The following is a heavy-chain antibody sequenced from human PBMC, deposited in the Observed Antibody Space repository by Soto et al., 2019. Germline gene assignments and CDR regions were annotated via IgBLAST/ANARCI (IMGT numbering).Heavy chain of an antibody. V-gene: IGHV3-7*01. D-gene: IGHD3-10*01. Sequence: EVQLVESGGGLVQPGGSLRLSCVDSGFTFSSYWMSWVRQAPVKGLEWVGNIKQEGSEENYVDSVKGRITISRDNAKNSMYLQMNSLGAEDTAVYYCARIASSGRGWDVWGQGTTVVVSS. CDR3: ARIASSGRGWDV. J-gene: IGHJ6*02. CDR1: GFTFSSYW. CDR2: IKQEGSEE.